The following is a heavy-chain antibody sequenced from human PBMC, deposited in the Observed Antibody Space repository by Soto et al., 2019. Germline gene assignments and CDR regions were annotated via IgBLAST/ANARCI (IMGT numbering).Heavy chain of an antibody. Sequence: GASVKVSCKASGYTFTGYYMHWVRQAPGQGLEWMGRINPNSGGTNYAQKFQGWVTMTRDTSISTAYMELSRLRSDDTAVYYCASDRSEHRSTGTLDYWGQGTLVTVSS. CDR3: ASDRSEHRSTGTLDY. D-gene: IGHD1-1*01. J-gene: IGHJ4*02. V-gene: IGHV1-2*04. CDR1: GYTFTGYY. CDR2: INPNSGGT.